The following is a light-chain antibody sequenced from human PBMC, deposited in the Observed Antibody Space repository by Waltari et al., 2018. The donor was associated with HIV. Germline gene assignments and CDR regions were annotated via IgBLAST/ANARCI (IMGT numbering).Light chain of an antibody. CDR3: HQYASFPPT. J-gene: IGKJ4*01. Sequence: DILLTQSPSSLSASVGDKVTITCRATQPVLTWLAWYQQRVGKAPKSLIYAVSNLQSGVPSRFSGSGSGTDFNLTINGLQPEDFAIYYCHQYASFPPTFGGGTKLEIK. CDR1: QPVLTW. V-gene: IGKV1D-16*01. CDR2: AVS.